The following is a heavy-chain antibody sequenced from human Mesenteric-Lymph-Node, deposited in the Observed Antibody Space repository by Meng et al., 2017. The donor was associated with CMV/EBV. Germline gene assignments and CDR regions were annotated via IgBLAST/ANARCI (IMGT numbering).Heavy chain of an antibody. CDR3: ARLMIFGVGTYYYGMDV. J-gene: IGHJ6*02. Sequence: ASVKVSCKASGYTFTGYYMHWVRQAPGQGLEWMGWINPNSGGTNYAQKFQGRVTMTRDTSISTAYMELSRLRSDDTAVYYCARLMIFGVGTYYYGMDVWGQGTTVTVSS. CDR2: INPNSGGT. CDR1: GYTFTGYY. D-gene: IGHD3-3*01. V-gene: IGHV1-2*02.